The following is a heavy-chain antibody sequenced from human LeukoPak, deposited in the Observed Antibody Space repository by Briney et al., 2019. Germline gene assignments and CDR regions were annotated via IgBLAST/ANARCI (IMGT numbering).Heavy chain of an antibody. CDR3: AALYYYGSGLRSDAFDI. D-gene: IGHD3-10*01. V-gene: IGHV3-9*01. CDR1: GFTFDDYA. CDR2: ITWHRDNI. J-gene: IGHJ3*02. Sequence: GGSLRLSCAASGFTFDDYAMHWVRQAPGKGLEWVSGITWHRDNIGYGDSVKGRFTISRDNSKNTLYLQMNSLRAEDTAVYYCAALYYYGSGLRSDAFDIWGQGTMVTVSS.